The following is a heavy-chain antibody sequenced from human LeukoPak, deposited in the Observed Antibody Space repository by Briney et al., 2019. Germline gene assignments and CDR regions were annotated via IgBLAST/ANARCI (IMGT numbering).Heavy chain of an antibody. V-gene: IGHV1-69*05. J-gene: IGHJ5*02. D-gene: IGHD6-19*01. CDR2: IIPIFGTA. CDR3: ARPYSGWSGWFDP. Sequence: SVKVSCKASGGTFSSYAISWVRQAPGQGLEWMGGIIPIFGTANYAQKFQGRVTITTDESTSTAYMELSSLRSEDTAVYYCARPYSGWSGWFDPWGQGTLVTVSS. CDR1: GGTFSSYA.